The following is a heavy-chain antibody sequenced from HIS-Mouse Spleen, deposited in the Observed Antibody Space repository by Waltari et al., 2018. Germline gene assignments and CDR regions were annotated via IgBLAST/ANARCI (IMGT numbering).Heavy chain of an antibody. Sequence: QVQLQESGPGLVKPSETLSLTCTVPGGSISSYYWSWIRPPAGQGLGWIGRIYTSGSTNYNPSLKSRVTMSVDTSKNQFSLKLSSVTAADTAVYYCARDFHDFWSGYYGGDKKHDAFDIWGQGTMVTVSS. CDR2: IYTSGST. CDR1: GGSISSYY. CDR3: ARDFHDFWSGYYGGDKKHDAFDI. D-gene: IGHD3-3*01. V-gene: IGHV4-4*07. J-gene: IGHJ3*02.